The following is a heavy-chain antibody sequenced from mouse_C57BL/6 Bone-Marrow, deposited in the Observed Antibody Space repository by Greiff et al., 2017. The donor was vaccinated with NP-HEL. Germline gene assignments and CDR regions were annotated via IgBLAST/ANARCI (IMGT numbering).Heavy chain of an antibody. CDR1: GYTFTSYW. D-gene: IGHD3-2*02. CDR2: IYPGSGST. V-gene: IGHV1-55*01. J-gene: IGHJ2*01. CDR3: ARGGLRLDYFDY. Sequence: QVQLQQPGAELVKPGASVKMSCKASGYTFTSYWITWVKQRPGQGLEWIGDIYPGSGSTNYNEKFKSKATLTVDTSSSTANMQLSSLTSEDSAVYYCARGGLRLDYFDYWGQGTTLTVSS.